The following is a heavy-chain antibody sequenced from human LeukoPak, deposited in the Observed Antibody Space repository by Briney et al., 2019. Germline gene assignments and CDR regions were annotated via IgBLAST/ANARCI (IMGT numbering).Heavy chain of an antibody. CDR1: GFTFSGYA. CDR2: ITYDGSNK. CDR3: ARGYGSGYDWYYYGMDV. V-gene: IGHV3-30*04. D-gene: IGHD5-12*01. J-gene: IGHJ6*02. Sequence: GSSLRLSCAASGFTFSGYAMHWVRQAPGKGLEWVAVITYDGSNKYYADSVKGRFTISRDNSKNTLYLQMNSLRAEDTAVYYCARGYGSGYDWYYYGMDVWGQGTTVTVSS.